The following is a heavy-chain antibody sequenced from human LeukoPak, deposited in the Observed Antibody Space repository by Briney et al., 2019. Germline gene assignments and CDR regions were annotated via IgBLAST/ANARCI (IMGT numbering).Heavy chain of an antibody. CDR2: ISHDGSKE. Sequence: GGSLRLSCAASGFTFSNYAFHWVRQAPGKGLEWVAVISHDGSKEYYADSVEGRFTISRDNSKNTLYLQMNSLRAEDTAVYYCAKVRGLPPGYWGQGTLVTVSS. CDR1: GFTFSNYA. D-gene: IGHD5-18*01. V-gene: IGHV3-30*04. CDR3: AKVRGLPPGY. J-gene: IGHJ4*02.